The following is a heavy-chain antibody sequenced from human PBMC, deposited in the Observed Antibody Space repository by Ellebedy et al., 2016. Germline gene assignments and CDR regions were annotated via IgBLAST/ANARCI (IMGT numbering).Heavy chain of an antibody. J-gene: IGHJ6*03. CDR2: IYHSGST. D-gene: IGHD3-3*01. V-gene: IGHV4-38-2*02. CDR3: ARNTSPVNFWSGYYYYYYMDV. CDR1: GYSISSGYY. Sequence: SETLSLXCTVSGYSISSGYYWGWIRQPPGKGLEWIGSIYHSGSTYYNPSLKSRVTISVDTSKNQFSLKLSSVTAADTAVYYCARNTSPVNFWSGYYYYYYMDVWGKGTTVTVSS.